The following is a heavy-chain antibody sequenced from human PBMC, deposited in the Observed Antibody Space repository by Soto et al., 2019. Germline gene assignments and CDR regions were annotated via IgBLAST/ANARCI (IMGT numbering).Heavy chain of an antibody. Sequence: QVQLQESGPGLVRPSQTLSLTCTVSAGSISTINYYWSWIRQHPEKGLEWIGYISYSGSTFYHSSLKSRVTISLDTSKKQFSLTLTSVTAADTAVYYCARSAQWDGFDPWGQGTMDTVSS. CDR3: ARSAQWDGFDP. J-gene: IGHJ3*01. V-gene: IGHV4-31*03. CDR1: AGSISTINYY. CDR2: ISYSGST. D-gene: IGHD2-8*01.